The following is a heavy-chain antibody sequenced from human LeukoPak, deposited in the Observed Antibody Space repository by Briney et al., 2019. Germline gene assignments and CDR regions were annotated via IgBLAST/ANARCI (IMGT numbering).Heavy chain of an antibody. CDR2: IIPIFGTA. D-gene: IGHD3-22*01. CDR1: GGTFSSYA. J-gene: IGHJ4*02. V-gene: IGHV1-69*13. Sequence: SVKVSCKASGGTFSSYAISWVRQAPGQGLEWMGGIIPIFGTANYAQKFQGRVTITADESTSTAYMELSSLRSEDTAVYYCARVTGTYYYDSSGYYNPYSYWGQGTLVTVSS. CDR3: ARVTGTYYYDSSGYYNPYSY.